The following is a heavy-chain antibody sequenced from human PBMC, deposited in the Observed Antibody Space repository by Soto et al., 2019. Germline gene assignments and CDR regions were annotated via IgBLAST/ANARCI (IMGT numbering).Heavy chain of an antibody. Sequence: GGSLRLSCVASGFTFSDYVMHWVRQAPGKGLEWVTLISYDESSKYFADSVKGRFSISRDNPKNTLYLEINSLRPEDTAVYFCARQGIGARKYHYNYLDVWGLGTTVTVPS. D-gene: IGHD1-20*01. CDR2: ISYDESSK. CDR1: GFTFSDYV. CDR3: ARQGIGARKYHYNYLDV. V-gene: IGHV3-30-3*01. J-gene: IGHJ6*02.